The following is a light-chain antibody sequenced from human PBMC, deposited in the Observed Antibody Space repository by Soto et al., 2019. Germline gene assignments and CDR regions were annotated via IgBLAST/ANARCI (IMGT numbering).Light chain of an antibody. CDR3: QQVNSYPRA. CDR1: QSISSW. J-gene: IGKJ1*01. Sequence: DIQMTQSPSTLSGSVGDRVTITCRASQSISSWLAWYQQKPGKAPKLLIYDASSLESGVPSRFSGSGSGTEFTLTISSLQPEDFATYYCQQVNSYPRAFGQGTKVDIK. V-gene: IGKV1-5*01. CDR2: DAS.